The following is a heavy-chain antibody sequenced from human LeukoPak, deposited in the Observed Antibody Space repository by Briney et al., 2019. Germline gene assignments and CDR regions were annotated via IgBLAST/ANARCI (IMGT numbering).Heavy chain of an antibody. D-gene: IGHD4/OR15-4a*01. Sequence: GGSLRLSCAASGFTFSDHYMTWIRLAPGKGLEWLSYISSSGSSMRYVDSVKGRFTVSRDNAKNSLYLQMNSLRPEDTAVYYCARYDYGGWCPDYWGQGTLVTVSS. CDR1: GFTFSDHY. CDR2: ISSSGSSM. J-gene: IGHJ4*02. V-gene: IGHV3-11*04. CDR3: ARYDYGGWCPDY.